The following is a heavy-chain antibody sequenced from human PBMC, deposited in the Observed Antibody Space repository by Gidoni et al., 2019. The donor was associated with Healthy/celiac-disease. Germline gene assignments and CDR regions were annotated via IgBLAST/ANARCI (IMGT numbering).Heavy chain of an antibody. CDR3: ARDFRGENRIAAAGSHWFDP. V-gene: IGHV4-59*01. D-gene: IGHD6-13*01. CDR2: IYYSGST. Sequence: QVQLQESGPGLVKPSETLSLTCTVSGGSISSYYWSWIRQPPGKGLEWIGYIYYSGSTNYNPSLKSRVTISVDTSKNQFSLKLSSVTAADTAVYYCARDFRGENRIAAAGSHWFDPWGQGTLVTVSS. CDR1: GGSISSYY. J-gene: IGHJ5*02.